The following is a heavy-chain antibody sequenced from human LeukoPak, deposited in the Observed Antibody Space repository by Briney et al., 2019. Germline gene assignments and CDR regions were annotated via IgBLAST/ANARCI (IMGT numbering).Heavy chain of an antibody. CDR1: GYTFTSYG. D-gene: IGHD2-8*01. CDR3: ARARHCTNGVCYMYYFDY. CDR2: MNPNSGNT. J-gene: IGHJ4*02. Sequence: ASVKVSCKASGYTFTSYGINWVRQATGQGLEWMGWMNPNSGNTGYAQKFQGRVTMTRNTSINTAYMELSSLRSEDTAVYYCARARHCTNGVCYMYYFDYWGQGTLVTVSS. V-gene: IGHV1-8*01.